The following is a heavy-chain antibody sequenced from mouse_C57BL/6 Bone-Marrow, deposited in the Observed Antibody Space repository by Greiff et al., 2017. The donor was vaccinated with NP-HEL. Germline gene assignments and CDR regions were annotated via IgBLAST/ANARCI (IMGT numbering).Heavy chain of an antibody. CDR2: INPSDSYT. V-gene: IGHV1-69*01. CDR3: ARIDPWFAY. CDR1: GYTFTSYW. J-gene: IGHJ3*01. Sequence: QVQLKQPGAELVMPGASVKLSCKASGYTFTSYWMHWVKQRPGQGLEWIGEINPSDSYTNYNQKFKGKSTLTVDKSSSTAYMQLSSLTSEDSAVYYCARIDPWFAYWGQGTLVTVSA.